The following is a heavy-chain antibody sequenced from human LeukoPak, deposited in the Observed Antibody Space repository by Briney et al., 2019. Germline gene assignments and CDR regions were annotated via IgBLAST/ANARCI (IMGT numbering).Heavy chain of an antibody. CDR3: ARHASYFYSSPYSD. CDR1: PLSVTNYY. CDR2: IYYTGNT. J-gene: IGHJ4*02. D-gene: IGHD3-22*01. V-gene: IGHV4-59*08. Sequence: SETLSLTCAVSPLSVTNYYWSWIRQPPGKGLEWIGYIYYTGNTNYNPSLKSRVTLSLDTSKNQFSLRLNSVTATDTAVYYCARHASYFYSSPYSDWGQGTLVTVSS.